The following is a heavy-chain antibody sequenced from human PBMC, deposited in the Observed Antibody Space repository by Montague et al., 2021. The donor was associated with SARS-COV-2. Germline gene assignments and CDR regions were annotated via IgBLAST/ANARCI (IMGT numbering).Heavy chain of an antibody. J-gene: IGHJ4*02. CDR1: GGSISSDSYY. Sequence: TLSLTCTISGGSISSDSYYWSWIRQPTGMGLEWIRRIYTSGTTDYSFSRKSRVTISVDTSKNPFSLKLTSVTAADTAVYYCARAHSGSWAHLDNWGQGSLVTVSS. CDR2: IYTSGTT. D-gene: IGHD5-12*01. V-gene: IGHV4-61*02. CDR3: ARAHSGSWAHLDN.